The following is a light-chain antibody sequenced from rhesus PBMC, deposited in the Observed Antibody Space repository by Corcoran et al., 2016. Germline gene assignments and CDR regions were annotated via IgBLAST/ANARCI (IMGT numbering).Light chain of an antibody. V-gene: IGKV1-32*01. CDR2: YAK. J-gene: IGKJ4*01. CDR1: QGITTY. CDR3: QQYNSAPPT. Sequence: DIQMTQSPSSLSASVGDRVTITCRASQGITTYVSWYQQTPGKAPKLLIYYAKRLGGGVPSRFSGSGSGTDFTLTISSLQPEDVGIYYCQQYNSAPPTFGGGTKVEIK.